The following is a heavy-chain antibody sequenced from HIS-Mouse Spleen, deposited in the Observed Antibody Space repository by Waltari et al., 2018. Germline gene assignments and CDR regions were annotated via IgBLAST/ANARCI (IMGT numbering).Heavy chain of an antibody. V-gene: IGHV1-2*02. J-gene: IGHJ4*02. Sequence: QVQLVQSGAEVKKPGASVKVSCQASGYHFTGYYMHWVRQAPGQGLEWMGWINPNSGGTNYAQKFQGRVTMTRDTSISTAYMELSRLRSDDTAVYYCARVYSSSWRGFDYWGQGTLVTVSS. D-gene: IGHD6-6*01. CDR2: INPNSGGT. CDR3: ARVYSSSWRGFDY. CDR1: GYHFTGYY.